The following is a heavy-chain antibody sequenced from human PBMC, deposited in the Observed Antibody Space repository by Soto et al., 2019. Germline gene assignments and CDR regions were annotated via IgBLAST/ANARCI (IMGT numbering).Heavy chain of an antibody. CDR1: GGSISSSSYY. D-gene: IGHD4-17*01. CDR3: ARGLGDFSFDY. V-gene: IGHV4-39*07. Sequence: PSETLSLTCTVSGGSISSSSYYWAWIRQPPGKGLEWIGSIYYSGSTYYNPSLKSRVTISVDTSKNQFSLKLSSVTAADTAVYYFARGLGDFSFDYWGQGTLVTVTS. CDR2: IYYSGST. J-gene: IGHJ4*02.